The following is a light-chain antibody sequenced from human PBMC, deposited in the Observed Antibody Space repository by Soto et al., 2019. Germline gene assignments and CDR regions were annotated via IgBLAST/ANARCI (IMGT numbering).Light chain of an antibody. V-gene: IGLV1-44*01. CDR1: SSNIGSGT. CDR3: AAWDDSLKGVV. J-gene: IGLJ2*01. Sequence: QSVLTQPPSASGTPVQRVTISCSGSSSNIGSGTVNWYQQLPGMAPKLLIFSIDQRPSGVPDRFSGSKSGTSASLAISGLQSEDEADYYCAAWDDSLKGVVFGGGTKLPVL. CDR2: SID.